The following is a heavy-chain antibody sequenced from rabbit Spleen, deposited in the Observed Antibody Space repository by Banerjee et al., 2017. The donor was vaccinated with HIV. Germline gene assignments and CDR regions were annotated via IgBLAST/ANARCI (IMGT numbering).Heavy chain of an antibody. J-gene: IGHJ4*01. CDR1: GFSFSAGYY. Sequence: QSLEESGGDLVKPGASLTLTCTASGFSFSAGYYMCWVRKAPGKGLEWIACIGGGSSGNTYYASWAKGRFTISKTSSTTVTLQMTSLTAADTATYFCARFYAGYGDFGYAAMWGPGTLVTVS. D-gene: IGHD7-1*01. CDR2: IGGGSSGNT. V-gene: IGHV1S40*01. CDR3: ARFYAGYGDFGYAAM.